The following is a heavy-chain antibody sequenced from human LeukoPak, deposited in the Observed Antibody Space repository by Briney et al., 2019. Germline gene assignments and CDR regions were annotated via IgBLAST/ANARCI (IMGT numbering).Heavy chain of an antibody. D-gene: IGHD3-3*01. Sequence: TSETLSLTCIVSGGSISSSGYYWGWIRQPPGKGLEWLVSIYYSGSTYYNPSLKSRVTISVDTSKNQFSLRLSSVTAADTAVYYCARHPPPYYDFWSGYYKGGYFDYWGQGTLVTVSS. CDR3: ARHPPPYYDFWSGYYKGGYFDY. J-gene: IGHJ4*02. V-gene: IGHV4-39*01. CDR1: GGSISSSGYY. CDR2: IYYSGST.